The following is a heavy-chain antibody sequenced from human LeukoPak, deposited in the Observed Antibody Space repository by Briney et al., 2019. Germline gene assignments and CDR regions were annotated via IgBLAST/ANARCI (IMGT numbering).Heavy chain of an antibody. Sequence: SGGSLRLSRVASGFTFRSHGMNWVRQAPGKGLEWVSGIRGDGITTYYADSVKGRFTISRDNSKNTLYLQMNSLRAEDTAVYYCARDAPGGDCFYFDYWGQGTLVTVSS. D-gene: IGHD2-21*02. CDR2: IRGDGITT. V-gene: IGHV3-23*01. CDR3: ARDAPGGDCFYFDY. J-gene: IGHJ4*02. CDR1: GFTFRSHG.